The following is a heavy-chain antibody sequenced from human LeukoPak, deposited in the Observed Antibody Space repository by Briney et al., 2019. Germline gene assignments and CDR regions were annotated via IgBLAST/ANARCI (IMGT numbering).Heavy chain of an antibody. CDR3: ARVGTPITMIVVVDNWFDP. CDR1: GFTFSGYA. CDR2: ISYDGSNK. D-gene: IGHD3-22*01. Sequence: GGSLRLSCAASGFTFSGYAMHWVRQAPGKGLEWVAVISYDGSNKYYADSVKGRFTISRDNSKNTLYLQMNSLRAEDTAVYYCARVGTPITMIVVVDNWFDPWGQGTLVTVSS. J-gene: IGHJ5*02. V-gene: IGHV3-30*01.